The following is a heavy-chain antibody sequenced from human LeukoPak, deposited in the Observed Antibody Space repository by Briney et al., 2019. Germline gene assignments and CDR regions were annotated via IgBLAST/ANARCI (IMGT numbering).Heavy chain of an antibody. Sequence: SGTLSLTCAVYGGSFSGYYWSWIRQPPGKGLEWIGEINHSGSTNYNPSLKSRVTISVDTSKNQFSLKLSSVTAAETAVYYCARGRTIFGVVIIGYLLDYWGQGTLVTVSS. V-gene: IGHV4-34*01. CDR1: GGSFSGYY. J-gene: IGHJ4*02. CDR2: INHSGST. CDR3: ARGRTIFGVVIIGYLLDY. D-gene: IGHD3-3*01.